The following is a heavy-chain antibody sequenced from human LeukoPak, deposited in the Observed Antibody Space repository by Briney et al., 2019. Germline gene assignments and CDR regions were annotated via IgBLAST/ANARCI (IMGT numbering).Heavy chain of an antibody. D-gene: IGHD2-15*01. CDR1: GGTFSSYA. CDR2: IIPIFGTA. CDR3: AGDIEGSGGYCSGGSCFYGMDV. V-gene: IGHV1-69*06. J-gene: IGHJ6*04. Sequence: GPSVKVSFKASGGTFSSYAISWVRQAPGQGLEWMGGIIPIFGTANYAQKFQGRVTITADKSTSTAYMELSSLRSEDTAVYYCAGDIEGSGGYCSGGSCFYGMDVWGKGTTVTVSS.